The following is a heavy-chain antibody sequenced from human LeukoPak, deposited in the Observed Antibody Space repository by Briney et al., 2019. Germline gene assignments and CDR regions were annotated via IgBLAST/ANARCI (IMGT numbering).Heavy chain of an antibody. V-gene: IGHV3-48*03. Sequence: PGGPLRLSCAASGFTFNNYEMNWLRQAPGKGLEGLSYISSSGDTIYYADSVKGRFTISRDNAKNSLYLHMNSLRAEDTAVYYCARDEYCSGGSCYSAGAFDFWGQGTMVTVSS. CDR2: ISSSGDTI. CDR3: ARDEYCSGGSCYSAGAFDF. J-gene: IGHJ3*01. D-gene: IGHD2-15*01. CDR1: GFTFNNYE.